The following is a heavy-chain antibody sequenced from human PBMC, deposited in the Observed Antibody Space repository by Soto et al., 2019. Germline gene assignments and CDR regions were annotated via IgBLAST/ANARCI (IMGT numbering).Heavy chain of an antibody. J-gene: IGHJ4*02. D-gene: IGHD2-15*01. V-gene: IGHV1-69*02. Sequence: SVKVSCKASGGTFSSYTISWVRQAPGQGLEWMGRIIPILGIANYAQKFQGRVTITADKSTSTACMELSSLRSEDTAVYYCASTTPCSGGSCYFWDYWGQGTLVTVPQ. CDR3: ASTTPCSGGSCYFWDY. CDR1: GGTFSSYT. CDR2: IIPILGIA.